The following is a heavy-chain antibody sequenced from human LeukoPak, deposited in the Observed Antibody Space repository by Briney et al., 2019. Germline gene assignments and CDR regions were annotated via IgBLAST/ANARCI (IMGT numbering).Heavy chain of an antibody. CDR3: ASSGSDAFDI. CDR2: ISSSSSYI. V-gene: IGHV3-21*01. Sequence: GGSLRLSCAASGFTFSSYAMSWVRQAPGKGLEWVSSISSSSSYIYYAGSVKGRFTISRDNAKNSLYLQMNSLRAEDTAVYYCASSGSDAFDIWGQGTMVTVSS. J-gene: IGHJ3*02. D-gene: IGHD3-22*01. CDR1: GFTFSSYA.